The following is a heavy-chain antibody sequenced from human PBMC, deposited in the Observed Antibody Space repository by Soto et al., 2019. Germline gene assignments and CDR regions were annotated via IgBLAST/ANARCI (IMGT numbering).Heavy chain of an antibody. V-gene: IGHV3-74*01. CDR1: GFTFSRYW. D-gene: IGHD3-22*01. CDR2: INSDGSST. CDR3: ARDRVSSGYFGRSDY. Sequence: EVQLVESGGGLVQPGGSLRLSCAASGFTFSRYWMNWVRQAPGKGLVWVSRINSDGSSTSYADSVKGRFTISRDNAKNTLYLQMNSLRVEDTAVYYCARDRVSSGYFGRSDYWGQGTLVTVSS. J-gene: IGHJ4*02.